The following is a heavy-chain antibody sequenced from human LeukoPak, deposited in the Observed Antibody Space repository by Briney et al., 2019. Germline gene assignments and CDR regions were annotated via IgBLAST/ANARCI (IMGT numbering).Heavy chain of an antibody. J-gene: IGHJ4*02. CDR1: GYTFNTYG. CDR3: ARGGLSGIYGIDY. V-gene: IGHV1-18*01. CDR2: ISPYNGDT. D-gene: IGHD1-26*01. Sequence: GASVKVSCRASGYTFNTYGVTWVRQDPGQGFEWMGWISPYNGDTNYAQKFQGRVTMTTDTLTSTVFMELRSLRSDDTAVYFCARGGLSGIYGIDYWGQGTLVTVSS.